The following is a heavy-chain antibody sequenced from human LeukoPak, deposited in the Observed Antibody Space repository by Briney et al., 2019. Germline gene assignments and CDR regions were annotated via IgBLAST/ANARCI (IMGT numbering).Heavy chain of an antibody. V-gene: IGHV3-49*04. CDR1: GFTFGDYA. D-gene: IGHD3-9*01. Sequence: GGSLRLSCTASGFTFGDYAMSWVRQAPGKGLEWVGFIRSKAYGGTTEYAASVKGGFTISRDDSKSIAYLQMNSLKTEDTAVYYCTRAERYFDWLLNYYYGMDVWGQGTTVTVSS. CDR3: TRAERYFDWLLNYYYGMDV. CDR2: IRSKAYGGTT. J-gene: IGHJ6*02.